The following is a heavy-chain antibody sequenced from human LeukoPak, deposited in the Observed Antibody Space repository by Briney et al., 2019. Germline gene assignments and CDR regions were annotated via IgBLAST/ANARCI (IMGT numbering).Heavy chain of an antibody. CDR3: ARRGDV. Sequence: SETLSLTCTVSGGSITSGDYYWNWIRQPAGKGLEWIGRIYSSGSTNYNPSLMSRVTISRDTSKNQFSLQVNSVTAADTAVYYCARRGDVWGQGTMVTVSS. CDR2: IYSSGST. J-gene: IGHJ3*01. CDR1: GGSITSGDYY. V-gene: IGHV4-61*02.